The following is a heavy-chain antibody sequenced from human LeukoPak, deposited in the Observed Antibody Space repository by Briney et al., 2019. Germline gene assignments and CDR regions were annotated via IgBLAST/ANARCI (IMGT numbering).Heavy chain of an antibody. Sequence: PSETLSLTCTVSGASISSYYFNWIRQPPGKGLEWIGYIYSNGNTNYNPSLKSRLTISVDTSKNQFSLKLSSVTAADTAVYYCAKKKGFFSSPSCYGVGWFDPWGKGTLSPSPQ. J-gene: IGHJ5*02. V-gene: IGHV4-59*01. CDR1: GASISSYY. D-gene: IGHD2-2*01. CDR3: AKKKGFFSSPSCYGVGWFDP. CDR2: IYSNGNT.